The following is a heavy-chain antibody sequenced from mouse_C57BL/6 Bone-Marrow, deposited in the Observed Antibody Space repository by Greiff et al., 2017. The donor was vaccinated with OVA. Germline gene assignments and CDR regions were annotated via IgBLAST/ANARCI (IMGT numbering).Heavy chain of an antibody. CDR3: ARSYYYGSSYSWFAY. V-gene: IGHV2-9-1*01. D-gene: IGHD1-1*01. CDR2: IWTGGGT. J-gene: IGHJ3*01. Sequence: VQLKQSGPGLVAPSQSLSITCTVSGFSLTSYAISWVRQPPGKGLEWLGVIWTGGGTNYNSALKSRLSISKDNSKSQVFLKMNSLQTDDTARYYCARSYYYGSSYSWFAYWGQGTLVTVSA. CDR1: GFSLTSYA.